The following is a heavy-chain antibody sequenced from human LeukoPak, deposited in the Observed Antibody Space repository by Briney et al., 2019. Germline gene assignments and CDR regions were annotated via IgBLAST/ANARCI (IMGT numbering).Heavy chain of an antibody. V-gene: IGHV3-48*01. CDR1: GFTLNSYS. Sequence: QSGGSLRLSCAASGFTLNSYSMNWVRHAPGKGLEWVSYTSGGSSTIYYADSVKGRFTVSRDNAKNSLYLLMDTLRAEDTAVYYCARVGSNQWLDYWGQGTLVTVSS. CDR3: ARVGSNQWLDY. CDR2: TSGGSSTI. J-gene: IGHJ4*02. D-gene: IGHD6-19*01.